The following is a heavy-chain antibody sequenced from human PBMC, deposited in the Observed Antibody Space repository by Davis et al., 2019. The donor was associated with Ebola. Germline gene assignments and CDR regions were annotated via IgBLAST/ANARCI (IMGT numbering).Heavy chain of an antibody. D-gene: IGHD3-22*01. CDR1: GYTFTSYG. CDR3: ARDSRAVDFDAMIVVVSDAFDI. CDR2: ISAYNGNT. J-gene: IGHJ3*02. Sequence: AASVKVSCKASGYTFTSYGISWVRQAPGQGLEWMGWISAYNGNTNYAQKLQGRVTMTTDTSTSTAYMELRSLRSDDTAVYYCARDSRAVDFDAMIVVVSDAFDIWGQGTMVTVSS. V-gene: IGHV1-18*01.